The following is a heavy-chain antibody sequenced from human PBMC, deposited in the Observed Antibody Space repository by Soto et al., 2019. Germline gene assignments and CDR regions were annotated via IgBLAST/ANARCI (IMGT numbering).Heavy chain of an antibody. D-gene: IGHD1-26*01. Sequence: PSETLSLTCGVSGASVTTDDWWSWVRQAPGKGMEWIGEIHHIGTGNYNPSLKSRATMSLDQSKNSFSLNLTSVTAADPALYYCASSGPLYGAMPARNRWGRGALFPGST. CDR2: IHHIGTG. V-gene: IGHV4-4*02. CDR1: GASVTTDDW. CDR3: ASSGPLYGAMPARNR. J-gene: IGHJ5*02.